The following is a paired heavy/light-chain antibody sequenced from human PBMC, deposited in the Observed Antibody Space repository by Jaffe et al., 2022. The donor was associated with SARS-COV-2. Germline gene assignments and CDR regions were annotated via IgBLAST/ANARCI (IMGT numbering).Light chain of an antibody. CDR2: AAS. J-gene: IGKJ1*01. CDR1: QGISNF. CDR3: QQYNTYPRT. V-gene: IGKV1-16*02. Sequence: DIQMTQSPSSLSASIGDRVTITCRASQGISNFLAWFQQKPGKAPKSLIYAASSLQSGVPSKFSGSGSGTDFTLTITNLQPEDFATYYCQQYNTYPRTFGQGTKVDVK.
Heavy chain of an antibody. Sequence: EVQLVESGGGLVQPGGSLRLSCAASGFTFSSYAMSWVRQAPGKGLEWVSGISGSVGNTYYADSVKGRFIISRDNSKNTLYLQMNSLRVDDTAVYYCAKAGGNGLWRGVDYWGQGTLVTVSS. D-gene: IGHD2-15*01. V-gene: IGHV3-23*04. CDR2: ISGSVGNT. CDR3: AKAGGNGLWRGVDY. CDR1: GFTFSSYA. J-gene: IGHJ4*02.